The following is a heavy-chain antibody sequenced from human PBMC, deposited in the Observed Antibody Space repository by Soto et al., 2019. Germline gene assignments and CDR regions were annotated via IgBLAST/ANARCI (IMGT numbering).Heavy chain of an antibody. J-gene: IGHJ4*02. Sequence: EVQLVESGGGLVQPGGSLKLSCVASGFTFSGSAMHWVRQASGKGLEWVGRVRSKANNYAAEYAESVKGRFTISRDDSKNTAFLQMNSLQTEDTAVYYCTRYARTYRWHFDYWGQGNLVTVSS. D-gene: IGHD2-8*02. V-gene: IGHV3-73*02. CDR1: GFTFSGSA. CDR3: TRYARTYRWHFDY. CDR2: VRSKANNYAA.